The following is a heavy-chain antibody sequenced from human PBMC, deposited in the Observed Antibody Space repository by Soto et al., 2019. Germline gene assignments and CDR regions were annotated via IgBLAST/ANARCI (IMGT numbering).Heavy chain of an antibody. J-gene: IGHJ3*02. V-gene: IGHV3-53*01. Sequence: GGSLRLSCAASGFTVSSNYMSWVRQAPGKGLEWVSVIYSGGSTYYADSVKGRFTISRDNSKNTLYLQMNSLRAEDTAVYYCASQYNWGSHGAFDIWGQGTMVTVSS. D-gene: IGHD7-27*01. CDR3: ASQYNWGSHGAFDI. CDR2: IYSGGST. CDR1: GFTVSSNY.